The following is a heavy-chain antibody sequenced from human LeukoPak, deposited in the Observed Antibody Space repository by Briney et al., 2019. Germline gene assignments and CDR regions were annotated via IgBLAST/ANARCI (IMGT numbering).Heavy chain of an antibody. V-gene: IGHV3-49*03. Sequence: ESGGSLRLSCTASGFTLGDYAMSWFRQAPGKGLEWVGFIRSKAYGGTTEYAASVKGRFTISRDDSKSIAYLQMNSLKTEDTAVYYCTRVLLPYFFGYDFRGIDYWGQGTLVTVSS. CDR3: TRVLLPYFFGYDFRGIDY. D-gene: IGHD5-12*01. CDR2: IRSKAYGGTT. J-gene: IGHJ4*02. CDR1: GFTLGDYA.